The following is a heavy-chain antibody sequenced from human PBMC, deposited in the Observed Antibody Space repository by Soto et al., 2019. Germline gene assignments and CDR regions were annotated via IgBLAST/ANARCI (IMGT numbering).Heavy chain of an antibody. CDR3: ASRYCISTSCYVGYYGMDV. Sequence: QVQLQESGPGLVKPSGTLSLTCAVSGGSISSSNWWSWVRQPPGKGLEWIGEIYHSGSTNYNPSLKSRVTISVDKAKNQFSLKLSSVTAADTAVYYCASRYCISTSCYVGYYGMDVWGQGTTVTVSS. V-gene: IGHV4-4*02. CDR2: IYHSGST. CDR1: GGSISSSNW. D-gene: IGHD2-2*01. J-gene: IGHJ6*02.